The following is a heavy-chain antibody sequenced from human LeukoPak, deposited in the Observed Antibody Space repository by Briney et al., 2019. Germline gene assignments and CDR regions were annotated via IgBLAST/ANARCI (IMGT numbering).Heavy chain of an antibody. CDR2: SVSGGST. J-gene: IGHJ4*02. Sequence: GGSLRLSCAVSGYIFSSYGMSWVRHAPGKGRERGSVSVSGGSTYYADSAKGRVTISRDNSKNTLYLQMNSLRAEDTAVYYCAKGDYSGSYYFDYWGQGPLVTVSS. V-gene: IGHV3-23*01. D-gene: IGHD1-26*01. CDR1: GYIFSSYG. CDR3: AKGDYSGSYYFDY.